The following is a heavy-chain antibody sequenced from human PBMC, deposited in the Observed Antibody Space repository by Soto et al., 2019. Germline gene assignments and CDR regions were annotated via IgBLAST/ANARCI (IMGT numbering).Heavy chain of an antibody. CDR3: VAVATTPNGYFSDY. Sequence: PGGSLRLSCAASGLSLSSYGMHWVRQAPGKGLEWVAVIGHDGSHQYYADSVKGRLTIARDNSKNTLYLQMNSLRAEDTAVYYCVAVATTPNGYFSDYWGRGTLVTVSS. CDR2: IGHDGSHQ. CDR1: GLSLSSYG. J-gene: IGHJ4*02. V-gene: IGHV3-33*01. D-gene: IGHD5-12*01.